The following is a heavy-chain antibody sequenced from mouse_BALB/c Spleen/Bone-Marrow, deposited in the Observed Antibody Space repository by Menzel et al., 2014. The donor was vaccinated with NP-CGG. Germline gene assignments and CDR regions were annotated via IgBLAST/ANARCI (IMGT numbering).Heavy chain of an antibody. CDR1: GYTFTGYY. Sequence: QVQLQQSGAELVKPGASVKLSCKASGYTFTGYYMYWVKQRPGQGLEWFGEINPSNGGTNFNEKFKNKATLTVDKSSSTAYMQLSSLTSEDSAVYYCSRGRRDALDCWGQGTSVTVSS. CDR3: SRGRRDALDC. V-gene: IGHV1S81*02. CDR2: INPSNGGT. J-gene: IGHJ4*01.